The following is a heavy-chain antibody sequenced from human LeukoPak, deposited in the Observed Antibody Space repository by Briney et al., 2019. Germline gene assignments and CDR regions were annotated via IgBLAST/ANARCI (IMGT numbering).Heavy chain of an antibody. CDR3: SREEDY. CDR2: IRSKAYGGTA. V-gene: IGHV3-49*04. J-gene: IGHJ4*02. CDR1: GFTFGDYA. Sequence: GGSLRLSCTASGFTFGDYAMSWVRQAPGKGLEWVGFIRSKAYGGTAEYAASVKGRFTISRDDSKSIAYLQMNSLRTEDTAVYYCSREEDYWGQGTLVTVSS.